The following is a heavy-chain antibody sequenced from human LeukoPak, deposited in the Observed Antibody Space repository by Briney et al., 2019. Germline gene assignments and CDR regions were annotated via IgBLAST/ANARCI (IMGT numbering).Heavy chain of an antibody. CDR3: ARDRAPFWRSYYYYYYGMDV. CDR1: GYTFTSYA. V-gene: IGHV1-3*01. J-gene: IGHJ6*02. D-gene: IGHD3-16*01. CDR2: INAGNGNT. Sequence: ASVKVSCKASGYTFTSYAMHWVRQAPGQRLEWMGWINAGNGNTKYSQKFQGRVTITRDTSASTAYMELSRLRSEDTAVYYCARDRAPFWRSYYYYYYGMDVWGQGTTVTVSS.